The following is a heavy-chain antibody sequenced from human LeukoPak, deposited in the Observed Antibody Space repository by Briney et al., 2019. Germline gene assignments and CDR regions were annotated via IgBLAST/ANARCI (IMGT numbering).Heavy chain of an antibody. CDR2: IKRDGTDK. CDR3: ARGRYSSRSGGYYFDI. J-gene: IGHJ4*02. Sequence: PGGSLRLSCVVSGFTLSSDWMSWVRQAPGKGLEWVANIKRDGTDKYYVERVKGRFTMSRDNAKNSLSLQMNSLRADDTAVYHCARGRYSSRSGGYYFDIWGQGTLVTVSS. V-gene: IGHV3-7*01. CDR1: GFTLSSDW. D-gene: IGHD2-2*01.